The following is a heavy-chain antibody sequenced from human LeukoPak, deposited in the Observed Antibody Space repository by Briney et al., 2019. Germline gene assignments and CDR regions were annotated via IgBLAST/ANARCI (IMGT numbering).Heavy chain of an antibody. CDR1: GFTFGDYA. CDR2: IRSKAYGGTT. CDR3: TRGYRYYYDSSGPRAFGI. J-gene: IGHJ3*02. D-gene: IGHD3-22*01. Sequence: GGSLRLSCTASGFTFGDYAMSWVRQAPGKGLEWVGFIRSKAYGGTTEYAASVKGRFTISRDDSKSIAYLQMNSLKTEDTAVYYCTRGYRYYYDSSGPRAFGIWGQGTMVTVSS. V-gene: IGHV3-49*04.